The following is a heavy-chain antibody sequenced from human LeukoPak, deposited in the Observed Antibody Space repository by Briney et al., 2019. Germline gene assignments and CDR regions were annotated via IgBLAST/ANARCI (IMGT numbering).Heavy chain of an antibody. CDR2: ISSNGGST. CDR1: GFTFSSYA. V-gene: IGHV3-64*01. Sequence: GGSLRLSCAASGFTFSSYAMHWVRQAPGKGLEYVSAISSNGGSTYYANSVKGRFTISRDNSKNTLYLQMGSLRAEDMAVYYCARGGSSAYYGAFDIWGQGTMVTVSS. CDR3: ARGGSSAYYGAFDI. J-gene: IGHJ3*02. D-gene: IGHD3-22*01.